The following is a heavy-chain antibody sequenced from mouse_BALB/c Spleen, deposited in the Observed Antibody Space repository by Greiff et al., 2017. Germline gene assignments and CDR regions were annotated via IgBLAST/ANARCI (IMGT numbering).Heavy chain of an antibody. CDR2: ISSGGSYT. CDR3: ARDRGRYDAYWYFAV. Sequence: EVQRVESGGGLVKPGGSLKLSCAASGFTFSSYAMSWVRQSPEKRLEWVAEISSGGSYTYYPDTVTGRFTISRDNAKNTLYLEMSSLRSEDTAMYYCARDRGRYDAYWYFAVWGAGTTVTVSS. CDR1: GFTFSSYA. J-gene: IGHJ1*01. V-gene: IGHV5-9-4*01. D-gene: IGHD2-14*01.